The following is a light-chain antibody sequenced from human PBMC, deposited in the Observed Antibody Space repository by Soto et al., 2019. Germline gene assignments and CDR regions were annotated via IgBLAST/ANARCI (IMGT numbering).Light chain of an antibody. Sequence: DVQMTQSPSSLSASVGDRVTITCRASRDISSSLAWYQQKPGKVPKLLIYAASTLHAGVQSRFSGSGSGTFFTLTITSLQPEDVATYYCQEYNCAPNTVGRGTRLEIK. CDR1: RDISSS. CDR2: AAS. CDR3: QEYNCAPNT. V-gene: IGKV1-27*01. J-gene: IGKJ2*01.